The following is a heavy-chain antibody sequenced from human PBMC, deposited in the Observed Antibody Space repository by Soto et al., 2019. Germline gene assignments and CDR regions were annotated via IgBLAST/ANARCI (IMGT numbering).Heavy chain of an antibody. D-gene: IGHD5-18*01. Sequence: SETLSLTCAVYGGSFSGYYWSWIRQPPGKGLEWIGEINHSGSTNYNPSLKSRVTISVDTSKNQFSLKLSSVTAADTAVYYCARVNTAENWFDPWGQGTLVTVSS. CDR2: INHSGST. V-gene: IGHV4-34*01. CDR1: GGSFSGYY. CDR3: ARVNTAENWFDP. J-gene: IGHJ5*02.